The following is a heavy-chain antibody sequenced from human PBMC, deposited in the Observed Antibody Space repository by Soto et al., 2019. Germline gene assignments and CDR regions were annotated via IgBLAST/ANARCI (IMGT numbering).Heavy chain of an antibody. Sequence: QVQLQESGPGLVRPSETLTLICTVSGGSVTNANYFWSWIRQAPGKGLEWIGYRYGNGGTVYNPSLESRVTISLDTSKNQFSLTLVSVTAADTALYYCVGENVGGWRFDYWDQGTLVTVSS. D-gene: IGHD6-19*01. J-gene: IGHJ4*02. CDR2: RYGNGGT. V-gene: IGHV4-61*01. CDR3: VGENVGGWRFDY. CDR1: GGSVTNANYF.